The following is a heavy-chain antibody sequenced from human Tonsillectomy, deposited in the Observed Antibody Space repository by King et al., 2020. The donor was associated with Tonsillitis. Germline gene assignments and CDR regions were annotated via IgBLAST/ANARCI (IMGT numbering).Heavy chain of an antibody. CDR2: ISNGGSYI. V-gene: IGHV3-21*01. J-gene: IGHJ6*02. Sequence: VQLVESGGGLVKPGGSLRLSCAASGFTFSTYSLNWVRQAPGKGLEWVSSISNGGSYIYYGDSVKGRFTISRDNAKNSLYLQMNSLRAEDTAVYYCARDGGPYYYYGMDVWGQGTTVTVSS. CDR3: ARDGGPYYYYGMDV. CDR1: GFTFSTYS.